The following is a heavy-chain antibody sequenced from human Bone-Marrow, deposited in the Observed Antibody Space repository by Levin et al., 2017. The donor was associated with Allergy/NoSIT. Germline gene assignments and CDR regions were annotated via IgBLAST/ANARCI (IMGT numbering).Heavy chain of an antibody. Sequence: GGSLRLSCKASGSTFTGYYMHWVRQAPGEGLEWMGWINPKSGGTNYAEKFQGRVTMTRDTSISTAYMELSSLRSDDTAVYYCARERGEGATSDWFDPWGQGTLVTVSS. CDR2: INPKSGGT. J-gene: IGHJ5*02. D-gene: IGHD1-26*01. V-gene: IGHV1-2*02. CDR1: GSTFTGYY. CDR3: ARERGEGATSDWFDP.